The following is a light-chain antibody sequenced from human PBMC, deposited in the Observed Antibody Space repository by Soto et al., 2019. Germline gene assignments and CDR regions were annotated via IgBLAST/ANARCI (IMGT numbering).Light chain of an antibody. J-gene: IGKJ1*01. CDR3: QQYNNWPRT. CDR1: QIVSSN. CDR2: GAS. Sequence: EVVMTQSPATLSVSPGERATLSCRASQIVSSNLAWYQQKRGQAPRLFIYGASTRATGIPARFSGSGSGTEFTLTISSLQSEDFAVYYCQQYNNWPRTFGQGTKVDIK. V-gene: IGKV3D-15*01.